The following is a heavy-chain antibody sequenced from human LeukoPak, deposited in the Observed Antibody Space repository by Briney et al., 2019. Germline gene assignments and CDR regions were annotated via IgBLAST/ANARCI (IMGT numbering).Heavy chain of an antibody. D-gene: IGHD2-2*02. CDR1: GFTFSSYS. Sequence: GGSLRLSCAASGFTFSSYSMNWVRQAPGKGLEWVSSISSSSSYIYYADSVKGRFTISRDNAKNSLYLQMNSLRAEDTAVYYCARDLVPAAIGGWFDPWGQGALVTVSS. CDR3: ARDLVPAAIGGWFDP. J-gene: IGHJ5*02. V-gene: IGHV3-21*01. CDR2: ISSSSSYI.